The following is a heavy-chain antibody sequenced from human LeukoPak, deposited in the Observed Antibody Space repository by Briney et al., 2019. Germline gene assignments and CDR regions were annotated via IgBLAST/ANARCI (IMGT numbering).Heavy chain of an antibody. CDR2: ISGIGGST. V-gene: IGHV3-23*01. J-gene: IGHJ4*02. CDR3: AKLDVVVTAIGDY. CDR1: GFTFSSYA. Sequence: GGSLRLSCAASGFTFSSYAMSWVRQAPGKGLEWVSAISGIGGSTYYADSVKGRFTISRDNSKNTLYLQMNSLRAEDTAVYYCAKLDVVVTAIGDYWGQGTLVTVSS. D-gene: IGHD2-21*02.